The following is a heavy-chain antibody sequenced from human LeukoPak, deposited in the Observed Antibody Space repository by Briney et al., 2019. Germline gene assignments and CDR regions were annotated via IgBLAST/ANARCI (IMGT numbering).Heavy chain of an antibody. J-gene: IGHJ6*03. Sequence: SETLSLTCTVSGGSISSSNYYWGWIRQPPGKGLEWIASIYYLGYTYYNPALKSRVTVSVDTSTNQFSLKLNSVTAADTAVYYCARVVYSYGYYYYYYMDVWGKGTTVTVSS. CDR2: IYYLGYT. D-gene: IGHD5-18*01. CDR1: GGSISSSNYY. CDR3: ARVVYSYGYYYYYYMDV. V-gene: IGHV4-39*07.